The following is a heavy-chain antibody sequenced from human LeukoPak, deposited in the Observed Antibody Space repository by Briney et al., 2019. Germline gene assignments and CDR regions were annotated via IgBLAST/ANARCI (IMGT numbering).Heavy chain of an antibody. CDR1: GFTFDEYD. V-gene: IGHV3-9*01. D-gene: IGHD3-22*01. CDR2: ISWNSGTI. CDR3: AKDHMDSSGYYPLRY. J-gene: IGHJ4*02. Sequence: GGSLRLSCAASGFTFDEYDMHWVRQAPGKGLEWVSGISWNSGTIVYADSVKGRFTISRDNAKNSLYLRMNSLRAEDTALYYCAKDHMDSSGYYPLRYWGQGTRVTVSS.